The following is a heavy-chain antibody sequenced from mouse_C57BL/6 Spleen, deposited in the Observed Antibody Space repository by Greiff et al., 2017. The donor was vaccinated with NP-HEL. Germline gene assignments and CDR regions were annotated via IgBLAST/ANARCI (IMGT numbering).Heavy chain of an antibody. V-gene: IGHV1-26*01. J-gene: IGHJ2*01. Sequence: VQLQQSGPELVKPGASVKISCKASGYTFTDYYMNWVKQSHGKSLEWIGDINPNNGGTSYNQKFKGKATLTVDKSSSTAYMELRSLTSEDSAVYYCARLLRDFDFDYWGQGTTLTVSS. CDR2: INPNNGGT. D-gene: IGHD1-1*01. CDR3: ARLLRDFDFDY. CDR1: GYTFTDYY.